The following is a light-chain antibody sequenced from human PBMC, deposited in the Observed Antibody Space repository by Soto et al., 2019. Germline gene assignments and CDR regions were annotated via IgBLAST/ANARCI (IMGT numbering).Light chain of an antibody. CDR3: AVWDDSLNAWV. V-gene: IGLV1-44*01. CDR2: SND. CDR1: TSNIGSNT. Sequence: QSVLTQPPSASGTPGQTVTISCSGSTSNIGSNTVNWYQQLPRTAPKLLVYSNDQRPSGVPDRFSAAKSGTSAFLAISGFQSEDDADYDCAVWDDSLNAWVFGGGTKLTVL. J-gene: IGLJ3*02.